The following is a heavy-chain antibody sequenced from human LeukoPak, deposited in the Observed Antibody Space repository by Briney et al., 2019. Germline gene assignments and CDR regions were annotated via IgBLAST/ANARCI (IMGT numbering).Heavy chain of an antibody. V-gene: IGHV4-59*08. Sequence: SETLSLTCTVSGGSISSYYWSWIRQPPGKGLEWIGYIYYSGSTNYNPSLKSRVTISVDTSKNQFPLKLSSVTAADTAVYYCARTDGSGSYYAFDIWGQGTMVTVSS. CDR3: ARTDGSGSYYAFDI. CDR1: GGSISSYY. J-gene: IGHJ3*02. D-gene: IGHD3-10*01. CDR2: IYYSGST.